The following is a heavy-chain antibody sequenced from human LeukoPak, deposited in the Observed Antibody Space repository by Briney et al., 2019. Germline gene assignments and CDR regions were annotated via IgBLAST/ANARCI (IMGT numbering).Heavy chain of an antibody. Sequence: GGSLRLSCAVSGLTFSSYAMSWVRQSPGKGLEWVSAISGTGGDTYYADSVKGRFTISRDNSKNAPYLEMNSLRAEDTALYYCARAGDYYSTGDYWGQGVLVTVSS. CDR1: GLTFSSYA. V-gene: IGHV3-23*01. D-gene: IGHD4-17*01. J-gene: IGHJ4*02. CDR3: ARAGDYYSTGDY. CDR2: ISGTGGDT.